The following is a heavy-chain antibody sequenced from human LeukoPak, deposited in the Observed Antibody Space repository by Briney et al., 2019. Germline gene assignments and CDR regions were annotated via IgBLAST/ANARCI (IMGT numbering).Heavy chain of an antibody. CDR1: GFAFGSEA. D-gene: IGHD1-1*01. CDR2: ISLGGGTT. J-gene: IGHJ4*02. V-gene: IGHV3-23*01. CDR3: AKSRSGSANWALQIFDN. Sequence: GGSLRLSCAVSGFAFGSEAMSWVRQSPARGLEWVASISLGGGTTYYADYVKGRFTISRDSSNNSLFVQMNSLRAEDTAVYFCAKSRSGSANWALQIFDNWGQGTLVTVSS.